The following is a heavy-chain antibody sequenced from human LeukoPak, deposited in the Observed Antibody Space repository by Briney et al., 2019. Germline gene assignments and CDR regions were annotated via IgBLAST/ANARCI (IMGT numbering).Heavy chain of an antibody. CDR3: ARDIATQDY. CDR1: GFTVSSNY. J-gene: IGHJ4*02. CDR2: IYSGGLT. Sequence: GGSLRLSCPASGFTVSSNYISWVRQAPGKGLEWVSVIYSGGLTYYADSVKGRFTISRDISKNTLYLQMNSLRAEDTAVYYCARDIATQDYWGQGTLVTVSS. V-gene: IGHV3-53*05. D-gene: IGHD6-13*01.